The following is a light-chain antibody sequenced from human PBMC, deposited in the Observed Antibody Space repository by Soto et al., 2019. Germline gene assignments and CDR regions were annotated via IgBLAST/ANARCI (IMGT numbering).Light chain of an antibody. CDR1: SGGIGSYNR. CDR3: PFV. V-gene: IGLV2-18*01. CDR2: EVT. Sequence: SALTQPPSVSGSPGQSVTISCTGTSGGIGSYNRVSWFQQPPGTAPQLMIYEVTNRPSGVPDRFSGSKSGNTASLTISGLQTEDETSNSTPFVFGTGTKVTVL. J-gene: IGLJ1*01.